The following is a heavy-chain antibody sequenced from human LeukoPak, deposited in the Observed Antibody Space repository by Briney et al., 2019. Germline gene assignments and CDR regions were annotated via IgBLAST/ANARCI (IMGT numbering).Heavy chain of an antibody. CDR3: PKAGSHSYWGY. CDR2: ISPGGEIT. J-gene: IGHJ4*02. V-gene: IGHV3-23*01. D-gene: IGHD1-26*01. Sequence: GGSLRLSCAASGFTFSIYGMNWVRQAPGKGLEWVSGISPGGEITYHADSVKGRLTISRNNRKSTVCLQMKSLRAEDTDTHFCPKAGSHSYWGYWVQGTLVTVSS. CDR1: GFTFSIYG.